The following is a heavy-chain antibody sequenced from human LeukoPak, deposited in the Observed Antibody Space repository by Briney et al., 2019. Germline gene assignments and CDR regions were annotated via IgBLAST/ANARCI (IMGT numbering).Heavy chain of an antibody. J-gene: IGHJ4*02. D-gene: IGHD3-10*01. V-gene: IGHV3-20*04. Sequence: GALPVSRVPALFXLHDYGMSSVRQAPPPGRKWVSGIYWNGGSTDYARNLKGRYTISRDTTNNSLSLHMNSLRADGTALYYCARGGWFGELLFDYWGQGTLVTVSS. CDR3: ARGGWFGELLFDY. CDR1: LFXLHDYG. CDR2: IYWNGGST.